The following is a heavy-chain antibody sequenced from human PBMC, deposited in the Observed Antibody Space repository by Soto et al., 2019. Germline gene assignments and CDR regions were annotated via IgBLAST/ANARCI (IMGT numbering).Heavy chain of an antibody. CDR3: ARDRYYDSSGYYYESAY. D-gene: IGHD3-22*01. CDR1: GGTFSNYG. V-gene: IGHV1-69*01. CDR2: IIPRLGST. J-gene: IGHJ4*02. Sequence: QVQLVQSGAEVKMPGSSVKVSCKASGGTFSNYGISWVRQAPGQGLEWMGGIIPRLGSTKSAQSFQGRVTSTADESTSTAYMELSSLRSEDTAVYYCARDRYYDSSGYYYESAYWGQGTLVTVSS.